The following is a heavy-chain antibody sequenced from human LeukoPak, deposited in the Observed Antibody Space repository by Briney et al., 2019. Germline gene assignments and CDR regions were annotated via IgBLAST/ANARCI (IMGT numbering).Heavy chain of an antibody. Sequence: GGSLRLSCAASGFTFSSCSMNWVRQAPGKGLEWVSSISSSSSYIYYADSVKGRFTISRDNAKNSLYLQMNSLRAEDTAVYYCARKLSYYYGMDVWGQGTTVTVSS. V-gene: IGHV3-21*01. CDR1: GFTFSSCS. CDR2: ISSSSSYI. J-gene: IGHJ6*02. CDR3: ARKLSYYYGMDV.